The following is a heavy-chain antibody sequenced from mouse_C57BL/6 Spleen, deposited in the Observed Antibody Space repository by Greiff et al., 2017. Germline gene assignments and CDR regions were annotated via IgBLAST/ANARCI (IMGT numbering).Heavy chain of an antibody. D-gene: IGHD4-1*01. Sequence: QVQLQQSGAELARPGASVKLSCKASGYTFTSYGISWVKQRPGQGLEWIGEIYPRSGNTYYNEKFKGKATLTADKSSSTAYMELRSLTSEDSAVYFCARRLTGYAMDYWGQGTSVTVSS. CDR3: ARRLTGYAMDY. CDR1: GYTFTSYG. V-gene: IGHV1-81*01. J-gene: IGHJ4*01. CDR2: IYPRSGNT.